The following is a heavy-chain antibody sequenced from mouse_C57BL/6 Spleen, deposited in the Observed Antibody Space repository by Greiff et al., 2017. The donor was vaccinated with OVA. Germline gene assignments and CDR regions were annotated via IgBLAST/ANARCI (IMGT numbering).Heavy chain of an antibody. CDR3: ARKDYYGSSYGWFAY. V-gene: IGHV5-17*01. Sequence: EVMLVESGGGLVKPGGSLKLSCAASGFTFSDYGMHWVRQAPEKGLEWVAYISSGSSTIYYADTVKGRFTISRDNAKNTLFLQMTSLRSEDTAMYYCARKDYYGSSYGWFAYWGQGTLVTVSA. CDR1: GFTFSDYG. D-gene: IGHD1-1*01. J-gene: IGHJ3*01. CDR2: ISSGSSTI.